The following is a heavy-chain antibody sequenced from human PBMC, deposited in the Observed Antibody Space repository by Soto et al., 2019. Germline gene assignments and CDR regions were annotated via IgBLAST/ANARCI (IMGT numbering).Heavy chain of an antibody. J-gene: IGHJ4*02. V-gene: IGHV1-18*04. CDR2: ISLYNGNT. CDR3: AIYHLELFRFDY. CDR1: GGTFSSHG. D-gene: IGHD2-2*01. Sequence: ASVKVSCKASGGTFSSHGISWVRQAPGQGLEWMGRISLYNGNTNYAQQFQGRVTMTTDTSTSTAYMELRSLRSDDTAMYFCAIYHLELFRFDYWGQGTLVTVSS.